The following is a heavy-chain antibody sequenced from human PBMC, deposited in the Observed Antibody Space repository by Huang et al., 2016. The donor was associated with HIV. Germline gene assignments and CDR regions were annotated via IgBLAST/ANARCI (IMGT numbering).Heavy chain of an antibody. CDR1: GFTFSDHY. Sequence: EVQLVESGGGLVQPGGSLRLSCAASGFTFSDHYMDWVRQAPGKGLEGVGRSRNKVRSDTTEDAASGKGRCTISRDDSETSLYLQMNSLRTEDSAGYYCTGALASDTGMDVWGQGTTVTVSS. CDR3: TGALASDTGMDV. D-gene: IGHD6-19*01. V-gene: IGHV3-72*01. J-gene: IGHJ6*02. CDR2: SRNKVRSDTT.